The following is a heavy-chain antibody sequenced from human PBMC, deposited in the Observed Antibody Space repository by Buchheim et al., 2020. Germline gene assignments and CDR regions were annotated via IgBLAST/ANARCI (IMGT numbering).Heavy chain of an antibody. CDR2: ISYDGSNK. Sequence: QVQLVESGGGVVQPGRSLRLSCAASGFTFSSYGMHWVRQAPGKGLEWVAVISYDGSNKYYADSVKGRFTISRDNSKNTLKLQMNSLRAEDTAVYYCAKVGMATIWGDYYYYGMDVWGQGTT. V-gene: IGHV3-30*18. CDR3: AKVGMATIWGDYYYYGMDV. CDR1: GFTFSSYG. J-gene: IGHJ6*02. D-gene: IGHD5-24*01.